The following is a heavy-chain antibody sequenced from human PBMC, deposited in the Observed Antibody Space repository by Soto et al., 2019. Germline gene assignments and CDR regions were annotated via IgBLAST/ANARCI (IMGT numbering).Heavy chain of an antibody. J-gene: IGHJ6*02. CDR1: GFTFSSYA. CDR3: ARDQRFLEWPSTGMDV. Sequence: QVQLVESGGGVVQPGRSLRLACAASGFTFSSYAMHWVRQAPGKGLEWVAVISYDGSNKYYADSVKGRFTISRDNSKNPLYLQMSSLRAEDTAVYYCARDQRFLEWPSTGMDVWGQGTTVTVSS. D-gene: IGHD3-3*01. CDR2: ISYDGSNK. V-gene: IGHV3-30-3*01.